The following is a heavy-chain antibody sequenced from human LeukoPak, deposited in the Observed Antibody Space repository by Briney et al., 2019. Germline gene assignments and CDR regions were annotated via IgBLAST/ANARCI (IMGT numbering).Heavy chain of an antibody. D-gene: IGHD1-26*01. CDR3: AKDYGTSGSYADY. CDR1: GFTFSIYA. V-gene: IGHV3-23*01. Sequence: HSGGSLRLSCAASGFTFSIYAMSWVRQAPGKGLEWVSTISSSGGSTYYADSVKGRFTISRDNSKNTLYLQMNSLRAEDTAVYYCAKDYGTSGSYADYWGQGTLVTVSS. J-gene: IGHJ4*02. CDR2: ISSSGGST.